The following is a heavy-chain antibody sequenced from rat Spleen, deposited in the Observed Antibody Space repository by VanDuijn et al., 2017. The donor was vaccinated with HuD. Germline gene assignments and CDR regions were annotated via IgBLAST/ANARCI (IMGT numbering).Heavy chain of an antibody. CDR2: IPNGGST. CDR1: GFTFSDYY. D-gene: IGHD1-2*01. V-gene: IGHV5-20*01. J-gene: IGHJ3*01. Sequence: EVQLVESDGGLVQPGRSLKLSCAASGFTFSDYYMAWVRQAPTKGLEWVASIPNGGSTYYRDSVKGRFIISRDNAENTVYLQMDSLRSEDTATYFCAKGFIAATPFNWFAYWGQGTLVTVSS. CDR3: AKGFIAATPFNWFAY.